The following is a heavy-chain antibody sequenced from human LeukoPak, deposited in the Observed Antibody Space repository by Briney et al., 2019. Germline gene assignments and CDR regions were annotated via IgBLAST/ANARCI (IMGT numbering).Heavy chain of an antibody. CDR1: GFTFSSYE. Sequence: PGGSLRLSCEVSGFTFSSYEVNWVRQAPGKGLEWVSYISSSGSTIYYADSVKGRFTISRDNDKNSLYLQMNRLRAEDIVVCYCAIEVAGIVFDIWGQGTMVTVSS. V-gene: IGHV3-48*03. CDR2: ISSSGSTI. CDR3: AIEVAGIVFDI. D-gene: IGHD2-15*01. J-gene: IGHJ3*02.